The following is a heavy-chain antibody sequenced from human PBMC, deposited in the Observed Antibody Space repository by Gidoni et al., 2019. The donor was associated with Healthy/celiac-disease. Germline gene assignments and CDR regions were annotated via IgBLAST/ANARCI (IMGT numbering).Heavy chain of an antibody. Sequence: LQLQASGPGLVKPSETQYLTCPLPGGSISSSSYYWGWIRQPPGKGLEWIGSIYYSRSTYYNPSLKRRVTISVDTSKNQCSLKLSSVTAADTAVYYCALVEMATIGAFDIWGQGTMVTVSS. J-gene: IGHJ3*02. CDR3: ALVEMATIGAFDI. V-gene: IGHV4-39*01. CDR1: GGSISSSSYY. D-gene: IGHD5-12*01. CDR2: IYYSRST.